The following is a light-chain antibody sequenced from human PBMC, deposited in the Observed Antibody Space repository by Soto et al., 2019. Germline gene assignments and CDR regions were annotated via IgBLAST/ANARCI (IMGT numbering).Light chain of an antibody. CDR2: KAS. CDR1: ESISSW. Sequence: DIQMTQFPSTLSASVGDRVTFTCRASESISSWLAWYQQKPGKAPKILIYKASTLQSGVPSRFTGSGSGTEFTLTISSLQPDDFATYYCQHYSVFPLTFGGGTKVEIK. V-gene: IGKV1-5*03. J-gene: IGKJ4*01. CDR3: QHYSVFPLT.